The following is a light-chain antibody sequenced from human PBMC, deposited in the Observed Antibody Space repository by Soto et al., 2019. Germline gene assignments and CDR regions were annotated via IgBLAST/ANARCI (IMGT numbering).Light chain of an antibody. J-gene: IGLJ3*02. CDR2: VNT. Sequence: QSVLTHPPSVSVAPGQTITISCTGSSSNIGADFGVHWYQQLPGAAPKLVIFVNTNRPSGVPDRFSGSKSGTSASLAITGLQAEDEADYYCQSYDRSLSGWVFGTGTKLTVL. CDR1: SSNIGADFG. CDR3: QSYDRSLSGWV. V-gene: IGLV1-40*01.